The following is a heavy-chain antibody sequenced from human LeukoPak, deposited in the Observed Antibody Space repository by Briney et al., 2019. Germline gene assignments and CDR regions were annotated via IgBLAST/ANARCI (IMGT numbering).Heavy chain of an antibody. CDR3: ARESWSDSVAFDI. D-gene: IGHD3-3*01. J-gene: IGHJ3*02. CDR1: GFNFSSYA. V-gene: IGHV3-30*04. CDR2: ISYGGIDK. Sequence: PGTSLRLSCAASGFNFSSYAMHSVRQAPGEGLEWVGLISYGGIDKSYADSVKGRFTISRDSSKRTLYLQMNSLRAEDTAMYYCARESWSDSVAFDIWGLGTMVIVSS.